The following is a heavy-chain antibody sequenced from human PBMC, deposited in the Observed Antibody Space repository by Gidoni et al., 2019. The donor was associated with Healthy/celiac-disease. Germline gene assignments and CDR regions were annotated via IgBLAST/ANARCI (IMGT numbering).Heavy chain of an antibody. D-gene: IGHD5-12*01. CDR1: GFTFSSYA. CDR2: ISSNGGST. Sequence: EVQLVESGGGLVQPGGSLRLSCSASGFTFSSYAMHWVRQAPGKGLEYVSAISSNGGSTYYADSVKVRFTISRDNSKNTLYLQMSSLRAEDTAVYYCVKDSVEMATGAFDIWGQGTMVTVSS. J-gene: IGHJ3*02. V-gene: IGHV3-64D*06. CDR3: VKDSVEMATGAFDI.